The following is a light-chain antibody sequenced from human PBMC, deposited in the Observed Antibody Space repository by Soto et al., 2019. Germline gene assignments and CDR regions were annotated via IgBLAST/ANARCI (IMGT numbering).Light chain of an antibody. J-gene: IGKJ2*01. CDR3: QQYNSYPHT. CDR2: AAS. Sequence: DIQMTQSPSSLSASVGDTVTITCRASQGIIDYLAWYQQRPGKVPKLLIYAASTLQTGVPSRFSGSGAGTDFTLTISSLQPDDFATYYCQQYNSYPHTFGQGTKVDLK. CDR1: QGIIDY. V-gene: IGKV1-27*01.